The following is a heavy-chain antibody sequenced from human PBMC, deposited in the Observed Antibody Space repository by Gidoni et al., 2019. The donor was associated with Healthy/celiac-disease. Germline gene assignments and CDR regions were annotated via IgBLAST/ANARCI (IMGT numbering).Heavy chain of an antibody. V-gene: IGHV3-21*01. J-gene: IGHJ4*02. CDR2: ISSRSSYI. CDR1: GFTFSSYS. D-gene: IGHD4-17*01. CDR3: ARDLYGDYVPDY. Sequence: EVQLVESGGGLVKPGGSLRLSCAASGFTFSSYSMNWVRQAPGKGREWVSSISSRSSYIYYADSLKGRFTISRDNAKNSLYLQINSLRAEDTAVYYCARDLYGDYVPDYWGQGTLVTVSS.